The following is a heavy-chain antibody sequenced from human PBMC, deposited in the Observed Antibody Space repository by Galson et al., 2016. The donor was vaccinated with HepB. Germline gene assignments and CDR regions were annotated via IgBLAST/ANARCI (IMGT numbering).Heavy chain of an antibody. Sequence: SLRLSCAASGFTFSGYGMHWVRQAPGKGLEWVAVIWNDGSNKYYADSVKGGFTISRDNSKNTLYLQMNSLSAEDTAVYYCSRRDFDLLLFTVDAFDIWGQGTMVTVSS. CDR2: IWNDGSNK. V-gene: IGHV3-33*01. CDR3: SRRDFDLLLFTVDAFDI. D-gene: IGHD3-9*01. CDR1: GFTFSGYG. J-gene: IGHJ3*02.